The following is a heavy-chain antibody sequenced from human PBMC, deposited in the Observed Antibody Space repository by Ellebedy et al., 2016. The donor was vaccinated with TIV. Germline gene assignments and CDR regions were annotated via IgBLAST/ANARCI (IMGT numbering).Heavy chain of an antibody. D-gene: IGHD6-19*01. Sequence: GESLKISCAASGFTFSSYWMHWVRQAPGKGLVWVSRINSDGSSTSYADSVKGRFTISRDNAKNTLYLQMNSLRAEDTAVYYCARGEAVGTKPLDIWGQGTMVTVSS. CDR1: GFTFSSYW. CDR3: ARGEAVGTKPLDI. J-gene: IGHJ3*02. V-gene: IGHV3-74*01. CDR2: INSDGSST.